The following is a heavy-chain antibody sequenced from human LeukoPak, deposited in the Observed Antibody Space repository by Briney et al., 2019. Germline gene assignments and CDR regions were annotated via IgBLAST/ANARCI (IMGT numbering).Heavy chain of an antibody. CDR1: GFTFSGYG. CDR3: AREIAAAVTDY. V-gene: IGHV3-33*01. CDR2: IWYDGSNK. Sequence: PGRSLRLSCAASGFTFSGYGMHWVRQAPGKGLEWVAVIWYDGSNKYYADSVKGRFTISRDNSKNTLYLQMNSLRAEDTAVYYCAREIAAAVTDYWGQGTLVTVSS. J-gene: IGHJ4*02. D-gene: IGHD6-13*01.